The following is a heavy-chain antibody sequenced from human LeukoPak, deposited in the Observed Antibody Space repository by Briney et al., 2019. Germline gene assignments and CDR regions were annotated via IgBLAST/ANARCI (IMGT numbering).Heavy chain of an antibody. CDR1: GFTFSSYS. D-gene: IGHD3-10*01. Sequence: GGSLRLSCAASGFTFSSYSMNWVRQAPGKGLEWVSSISSSSSYIYYADSVKGRFTISRDNTKNSLYLQMNSLRAEDTAVYYCARAQGRWAFDIWGQGTMVTVSS. V-gene: IGHV3-21*01. CDR3: ARAQGRWAFDI. CDR2: ISSSSSYI. J-gene: IGHJ3*02.